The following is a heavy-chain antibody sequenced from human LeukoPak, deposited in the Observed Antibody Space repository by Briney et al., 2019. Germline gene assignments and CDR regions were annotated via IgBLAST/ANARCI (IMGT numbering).Heavy chain of an antibody. Sequence: GGSLRLSCAASGFSFTTNWMHWVRQTPGKGLVWVSRINGDGSATTYADSVAGRFTISRDNAKNTIYLQMTSLRAEDTAVYYCARGVRGIISYYYYYMDLWGKGTTVTVSS. CDR3: ARGVRGIISYYYYYMDL. V-gene: IGHV3-74*01. D-gene: IGHD3-10*01. CDR1: GFSFTTNW. CDR2: INGDGSAT. J-gene: IGHJ6*03.